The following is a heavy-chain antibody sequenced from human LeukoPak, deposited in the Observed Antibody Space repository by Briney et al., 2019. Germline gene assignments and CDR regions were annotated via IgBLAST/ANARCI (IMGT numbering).Heavy chain of an antibody. J-gene: IGHJ3*02. CDR1: GFTFGTYG. V-gene: IGHV3-30*02. D-gene: IGHD2-2*02. Sequence: GGSLRLPCAASGFTFGTYGMHWVRQAPGKGLEWVAVIVYDGSDKYYADSVRGRFTISRDSSKNTVYLQMNSLRAEDTAVYYCAVLIFVVVPVDIREKGTMAHDAFDIWGQGTTVTVSS. CDR2: IVYDGSDK. CDR3: AVLIFVVVPVDIREKGTMAHDAFDI.